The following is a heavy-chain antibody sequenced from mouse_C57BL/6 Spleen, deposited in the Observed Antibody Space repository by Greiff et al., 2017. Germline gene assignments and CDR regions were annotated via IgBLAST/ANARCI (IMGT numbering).Heavy chain of an antibody. CDR3: AKNLGTVYAMDY. V-gene: IGHV2-4*01. Sequence: QVQLKESGPGLVQPSQSLSITCTVSGFSLTSYGVHWVRQPPGKGLEWLGVIWSGGSTDYNAAFISRLSISKDNSKSQVFFKMNSLQADDTAIYYCAKNLGTVYAMDYWGQGTSVTVSS. CDR1: GFSLTSYG. CDR2: IWSGGST. J-gene: IGHJ4*01. D-gene: IGHD1-1*01.